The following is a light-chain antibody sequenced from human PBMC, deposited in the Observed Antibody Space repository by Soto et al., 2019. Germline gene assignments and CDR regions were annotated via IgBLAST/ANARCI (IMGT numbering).Light chain of an antibody. Sequence: QSALTQPASVSGSPGQSITISCTGTNSDIGGYNYVSWYQQHPGKAPKLVIFDVSDRPSGVSNHFSGSKSGSTASLTISGLRAEDEAVYYCASYTSVRTLVFGGGTKVTVL. J-gene: IGLJ1*01. V-gene: IGLV2-14*03. CDR2: DVS. CDR3: ASYTSVRTLV. CDR1: NSDIGGYNY.